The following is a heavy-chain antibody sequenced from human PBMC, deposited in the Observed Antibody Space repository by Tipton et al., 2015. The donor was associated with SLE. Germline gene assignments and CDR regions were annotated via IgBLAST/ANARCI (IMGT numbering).Heavy chain of an antibody. D-gene: IGHD2-8*02. CDR2: IYYGRST. V-gene: IGHV4-39*07. CDR1: GGSISSSSYY. CDR3: ARRGSLGFCSGGICFDWYFDL. J-gene: IGHJ2*01. Sequence: TLSLTCTVSGGSISSSSYYWGWIRQPPGKGLEWIGSIYYGRSTYYNPSLESRVTMPIDTSKNQFSLKMRSVTAADTAVYYCARRGSLGFCSGGICFDWYFDLWGRGTLVTVSS.